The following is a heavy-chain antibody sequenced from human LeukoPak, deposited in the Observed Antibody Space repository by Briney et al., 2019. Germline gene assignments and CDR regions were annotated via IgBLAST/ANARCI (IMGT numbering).Heavy chain of an antibody. V-gene: IGHV4-59*08. CDR2: IDDSGST. CDR3: ARHGASGSYLYYFDY. CDR1: GGSINNYF. Sequence: SETLSLTCTVSGGSINNYFWSWIRQSPGKGLEWIGYIDDSGSTNYNPSLKSRVTISVDTSKNQFSLKLSSVTAADTAVYFCARHGASGSYLYYFDYWGQGTLVTVSS. J-gene: IGHJ4*02. D-gene: IGHD1-26*01.